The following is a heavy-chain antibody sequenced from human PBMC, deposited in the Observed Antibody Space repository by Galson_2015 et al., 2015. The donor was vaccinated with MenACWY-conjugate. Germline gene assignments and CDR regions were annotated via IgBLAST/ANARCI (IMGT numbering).Heavy chain of an antibody. CDR1: GGPISSDNFY. J-gene: IGHJ3*01. D-gene: IGHD3-10*01. Sequence: LSLTCTVSGGPISSDNFYWGWIRQPPGKGLEWIGTIYYSGNTYYNPSLKSRVIVSVDTSRNQFSLNLHSVTAADTAVYFCATDYYDV. V-gene: IGHV4-39*01. CDR3: ATDYYDV. CDR2: IYYSGNT.